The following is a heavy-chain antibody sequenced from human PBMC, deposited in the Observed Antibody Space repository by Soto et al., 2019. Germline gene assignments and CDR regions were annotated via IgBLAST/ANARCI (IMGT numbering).Heavy chain of an antibody. CDR2: IIPIFGTA. Sequence: QVQLVQSGAEVKKPGSSVKVSCKASGGTFSSYAISWVRQAPGQGLEWMGGIIPIFGTANYAQKFQGRVTMTADNSTSTAYMELSSLRSEDTAVYYCARDGYYYDSSDYHAFDIWGQGTMVTVSS. CDR3: ARDGYYYDSSDYHAFDI. J-gene: IGHJ3*02. CDR1: GGTFSSYA. V-gene: IGHV1-69*06. D-gene: IGHD3-22*01.